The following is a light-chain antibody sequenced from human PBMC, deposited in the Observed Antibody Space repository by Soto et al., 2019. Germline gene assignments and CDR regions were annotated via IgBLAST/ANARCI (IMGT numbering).Light chain of an antibody. Sequence: QAVVTQEPSLTVSPGGTVTLTCGSSTGVVTSGHYPYWFQQKPGQAPRTLIYDASNKHSWTPGRFSGSLLGGKAALTLSGVQPEDEADYYCLLFHSGPGVFGGGTKLTVL. V-gene: IGLV7-46*01. CDR3: LLFHSGPGV. J-gene: IGLJ3*02. CDR1: TGVVTSGHY. CDR2: DAS.